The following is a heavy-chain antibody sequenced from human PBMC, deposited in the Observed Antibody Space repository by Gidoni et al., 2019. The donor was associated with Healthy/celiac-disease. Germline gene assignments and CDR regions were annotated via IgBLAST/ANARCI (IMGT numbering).Heavy chain of an antibody. CDR2: INHSGST. CDR1: GGSFSGYY. Sequence: QVQLQQWGAGLLKPSATLSLTCAVYGGSFSGYYWSWIRQPPGKGLEWIGEINHSGSTNYNPSLKSRVTISVDTSKNQFSLKLSSVTAADTAVYYCARGLLASAWFDPWGQGTLVTVSS. D-gene: IGHD3-3*01. CDR3: ARGLLASAWFDP. J-gene: IGHJ5*02. V-gene: IGHV4-34*01.